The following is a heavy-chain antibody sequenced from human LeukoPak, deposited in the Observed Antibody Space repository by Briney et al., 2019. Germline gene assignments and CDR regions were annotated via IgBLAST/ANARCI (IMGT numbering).Heavy chain of an antibody. Sequence: SENLSLTCTVSGGSISSYFWSWLRQPPGKGLEWIGYIYTSGSTNYNPSLKSRVTISVDTSKNQFSLKLSSVTAADTAVYYCARSTVAYFNWFDPWGQGTLVTVSS. V-gene: IGHV4-4*09. J-gene: IGHJ5*02. CDR2: IYTSGST. D-gene: IGHD2-15*01. CDR1: GGSISSYF. CDR3: ARSTVAYFNWFDP.